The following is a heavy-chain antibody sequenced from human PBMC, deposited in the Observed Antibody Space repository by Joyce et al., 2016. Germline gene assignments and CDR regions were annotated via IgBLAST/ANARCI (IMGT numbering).Heavy chain of an antibody. V-gene: IGHV4-61*01. CDR3: AIYKAGGGGSGY. CDR1: GASVSSRSYH. J-gene: IGHJ4*02. Sequence: QVQLQESGPGLVKPSETLSLSCTVSGASVSSRSYHWGWVRQPPGKGLEWIGSSGDTNYNPSLESRVIISTDPSKNQFSLRLTSVTAADTAVYYCAIYKAGGGGSGYWGPGTLVTVSS. CDR2: SSGDT. D-gene: IGHD3-10*01.